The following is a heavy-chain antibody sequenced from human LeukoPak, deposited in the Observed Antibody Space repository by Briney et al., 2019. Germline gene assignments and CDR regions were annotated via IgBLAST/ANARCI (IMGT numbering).Heavy chain of an antibody. D-gene: IGHD6-19*01. CDR2: IYYSGST. CDR3: ARGGYSSGWYYFDY. J-gene: IGHJ4*02. V-gene: IGHV4-59*08. CDR1: GGSISSYY. Sequence: SETLSLTCTVSGGSISSYYWSWIRQPPGKGLEWIGYIYYSGSTNYNPSLKSRVTISVDTSKNQFSLKLRSVTAADTAVYYCARGGYSSGWYYFDYWGQGTLVTVSS.